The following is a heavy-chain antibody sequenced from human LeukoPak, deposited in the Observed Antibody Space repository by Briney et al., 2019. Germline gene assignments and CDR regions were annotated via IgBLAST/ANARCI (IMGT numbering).Heavy chain of an antibody. CDR2: ISSSSSYI. D-gene: IGHD3-9*01. J-gene: IGHJ4*02. Sequence: GGSLRLSCAASGFTSSSYSMNWVRQAPGKGLEWVSSISSSSSYIYYADSVKGRFTISRDNAKNSLYLQMNSLRAEDTAVYYCARCPSYYDILTGYFRSWDYFDYWGQGTLVTVSS. V-gene: IGHV3-21*01. CDR3: ARCPSYYDILTGYFRSWDYFDY. CDR1: GFTSSSYS.